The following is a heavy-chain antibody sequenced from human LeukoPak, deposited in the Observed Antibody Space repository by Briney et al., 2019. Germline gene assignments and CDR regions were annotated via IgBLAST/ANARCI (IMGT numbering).Heavy chain of an antibody. V-gene: IGHV4-59*12. Sequence: SETLSLTCSVSGYSITSGYFWSWIRRPPGKGLEWIGYIYYSGSTNYNPSLKSRVTISVDTSKNQFSLKLSSVTAADTAVYYCARGAGYSSGWDFDYWGQGTLVTVSS. J-gene: IGHJ4*02. D-gene: IGHD6-19*01. CDR3: ARGAGYSSGWDFDY. CDR2: IYYSGST. CDR1: GYSITSGYF.